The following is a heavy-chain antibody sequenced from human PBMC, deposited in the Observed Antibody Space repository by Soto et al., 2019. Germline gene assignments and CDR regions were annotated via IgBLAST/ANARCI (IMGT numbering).Heavy chain of an antibody. Sequence: PGGSLRLSCAASGFTFSTYSMTWVRRAPGKGLEWVSYIGGTVGSIYYADSAKGRFTISRDNAKSSLYLQMNSLRVEDTAVYFCARDHRAGTTDIWGQGTMVTVSS. CDR3: ARDHRAGTTDI. CDR2: IGGTVGSI. J-gene: IGHJ3*02. CDR1: GFTFSTYS. V-gene: IGHV3-48*01. D-gene: IGHD1-1*01.